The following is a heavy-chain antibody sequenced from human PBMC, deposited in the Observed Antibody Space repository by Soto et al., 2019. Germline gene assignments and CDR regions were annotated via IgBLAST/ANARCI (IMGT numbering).Heavy chain of an antibody. V-gene: IGHV3-23*01. Sequence: PGGSLRLSCVAFGFSFSYFGISRVRQTQQKTMEWVAFISVNKMTTFYPDSVKGRFFISRDNSNNTLHLQMNSLRDDATAIYYCAKRRLNTITSLSDYWGQGVQVTVSS. CDR3: AKRRLNTITSLSDY. J-gene: IGHJ1*01. D-gene: IGHD2-2*01. CDR2: ISVNKMTT. CDR1: GFSFSYFG.